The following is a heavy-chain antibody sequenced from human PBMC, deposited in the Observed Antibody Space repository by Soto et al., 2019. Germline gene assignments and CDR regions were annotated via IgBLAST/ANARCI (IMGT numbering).Heavy chain of an antibody. V-gene: IGHV1-18*01. CDR1: GYTFTSYG. D-gene: IGHD2-2*01. J-gene: IGHJ5*02. CDR2: ISAYNGNT. Sequence: QVQLVQSGAEVKKPGASVKVSCKASGYTFTSYGISWVRQAPGQGLEWMGWISAYNGNTNYAQKLQGRVTMTTDTSTSTAYMELRSLRSDDTAVYYCARVSSSTSCYACSWSDPWGQGTLVTVSS. CDR3: ARVSSSTSCYACSWSDP.